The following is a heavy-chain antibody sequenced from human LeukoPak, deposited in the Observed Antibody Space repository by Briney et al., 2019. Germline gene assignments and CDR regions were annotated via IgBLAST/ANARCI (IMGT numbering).Heavy chain of an antibody. J-gene: IGHJ4*02. CDR2: MNPNSGNT. Sequence: ASVKVSCKASGYAFISYDINWVRQATGQGLEWVGYMNPNSGNTGYAQKFQGRVTITKNTSITTAYTELSSLRSEDTAVYYCAREGFDYWGQGTLVTVSS. CDR1: GYAFISYD. CDR3: AREGFDY. V-gene: IGHV1-8*01.